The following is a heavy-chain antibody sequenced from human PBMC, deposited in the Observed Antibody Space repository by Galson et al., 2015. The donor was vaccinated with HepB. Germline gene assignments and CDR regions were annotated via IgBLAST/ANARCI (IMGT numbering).Heavy chain of an antibody. D-gene: IGHD3-22*01. V-gene: IGHV6-1*01. CDR1: GDSVSSNSAA. CDR3: ARGSYYDSSGYGYWYFDL. Sequence: CAISGDSVSSNSAAWNWIRQSPSRGLEWLGRTYYRSKWYNDYAVSVKSRITINPDTSKNQFSLQLNSVTPEDTAVYYCARGSYYDSSGYGYWYFDLWGRGTLATVSS. CDR2: TYYRSKWYN. J-gene: IGHJ2*01.